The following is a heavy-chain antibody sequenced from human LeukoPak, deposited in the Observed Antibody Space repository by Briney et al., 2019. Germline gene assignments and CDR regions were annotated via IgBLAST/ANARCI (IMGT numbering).Heavy chain of an antibody. CDR2: IIPIFGTA. D-gene: IGHD2-15*01. CDR1: GGTFSSYA. V-gene: IGHV1-69*13. J-gene: IGHJ5*02. Sequence: SVKVSCKASGGTFSSYAISWVRQAPGQGLEWMGGIIPIFGTANYAQKFQGRVTITADESTSTAYMELSSLRSEDTAVYYCARAGAVVDNWFDTWGQGTLVTVSS. CDR3: ARAGAVVDNWFDT.